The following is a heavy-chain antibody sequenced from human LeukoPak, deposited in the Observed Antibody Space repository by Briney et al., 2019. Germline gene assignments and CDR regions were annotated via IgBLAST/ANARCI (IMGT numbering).Heavy chain of an antibody. V-gene: IGHV1-18*01. D-gene: IGHD6-13*01. CDR3: ARLIRAAALIDY. J-gene: IGHJ4*02. CDR2: ISGDNRDT. Sequence: AASVKVSCKASGYSFRNYGLTWVRQVPGQGLEWTGWISGDNRDTDSAEKFQGRLTMTTDTSTSTAYMDLRSLRSDDTGIYYCARLIRAAALIDYWGQGTLVTVSS. CDR1: GYSFRNYG.